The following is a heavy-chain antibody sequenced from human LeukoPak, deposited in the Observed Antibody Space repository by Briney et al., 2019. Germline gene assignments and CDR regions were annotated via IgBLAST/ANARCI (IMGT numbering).Heavy chain of an antibody. CDR3: ARDRRGYSYGDWYFDL. CDR1: GGSISSYY. V-gene: IGHV4-4*07. CDR2: IYTSGST. D-gene: IGHD5-18*01. Sequence: PSETLSLTCTVSGGSISSYYWSWIRQPAEKGLEWIGRIYTSGSTNYNPSLKSRVTMSVDTSKNQFSLKLSSVTAADTAVYYCARDRRGYSYGDWYFDLWGRGTLVTVSS. J-gene: IGHJ2*01.